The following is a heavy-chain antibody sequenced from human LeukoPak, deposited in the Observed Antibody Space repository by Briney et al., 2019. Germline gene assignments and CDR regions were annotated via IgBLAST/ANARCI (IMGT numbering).Heavy chain of an antibody. CDR2: IIPIFGTT. D-gene: IGHD2-15*01. CDR3: AREDCSGGSCYYGGPFDY. J-gene: IGHJ4*02. Sequence: SVKXXXKASXXTFSSYAITWVRQAPGKGLEWMGRIIPIFGTTRYAQKFQGRVTITTDESTSTTYMDLSSLRSEDTAVYYCAREDCSGGSCYYGGPFDYWGQGTLVTVSS. V-gene: IGHV1-69*05. CDR1: XXTFSSYA.